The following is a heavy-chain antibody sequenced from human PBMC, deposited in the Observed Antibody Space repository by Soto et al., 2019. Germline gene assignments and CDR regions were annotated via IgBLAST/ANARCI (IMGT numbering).Heavy chain of an antibody. J-gene: IGHJ4*02. CDR2: IIPISGAA. Sequence: QVQLVQSGAEVKKPGSSVKVSCKASGGTFSNYVVNWVRQAPVQGLEWMGRIIPISGAANYAQKFQGRVTITADKSTSTSYMELSSLRSEDTAVYYCARDMTRNVVPYFDFWGQGTLVTVSS. CDR3: ARDMTRNVVPYFDF. V-gene: IGHV1-69*06. CDR1: GGTFSNYV. D-gene: IGHD2-21*01.